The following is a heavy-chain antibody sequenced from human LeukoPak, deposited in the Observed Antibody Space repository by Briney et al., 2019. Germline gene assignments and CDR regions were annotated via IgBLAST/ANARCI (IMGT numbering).Heavy chain of an antibody. J-gene: IGHJ4*02. CDR1: GFTFSSYG. Sequence: GGSLRLSCAASGFTFSSYGMHWVRHAPGKGLEWVAVISYDGSNKYYADSVKGRFTISRDNSKNTLYLQMNSLRAEDTAVYYCAKDTSIVGATSNDYWGQGTLVTVSS. D-gene: IGHD1-26*01. CDR2: ISYDGSNK. CDR3: AKDTSIVGATSNDY. V-gene: IGHV3-30*18.